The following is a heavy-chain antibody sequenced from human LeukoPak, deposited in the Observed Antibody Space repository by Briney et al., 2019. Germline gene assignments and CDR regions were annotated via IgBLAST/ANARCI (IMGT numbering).Heavy chain of an antibody. D-gene: IGHD6-6*01. CDR1: GYTFTSYG. Sequence: ASVKVSCKASGYTFTSYGISWVRQAPGQGLEWMGWISAYNGSTNYAQKLQGRVTMTTDTSTSTAYMELRSLRSDDTAVYYCARVGPQYSSSSGAFDIWGQGTMVTVSS. V-gene: IGHV1-18*01. CDR2: ISAYNGST. J-gene: IGHJ3*02. CDR3: ARVGPQYSSSSGAFDI.